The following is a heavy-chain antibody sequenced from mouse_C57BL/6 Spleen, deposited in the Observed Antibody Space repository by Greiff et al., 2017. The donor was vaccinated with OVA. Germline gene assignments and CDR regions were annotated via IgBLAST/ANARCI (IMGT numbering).Heavy chain of an antibody. Sequence: QVQLQQPGAELVKPGASVKVSCKASGYTFTSYWMHWVKQRPGQGLEWIGRIHPSASDTNYNQKFKGKATLTVDKSSSTAYMQLSSLTSEDSAVYYCAILPTVNYFDYWGKGTTLTVSS. CDR1: GYTFTSYW. D-gene: IGHD1-1*01. CDR3: AILPTVNYFDY. J-gene: IGHJ2*01. CDR2: IHPSASDT. V-gene: IGHV1-74*01.